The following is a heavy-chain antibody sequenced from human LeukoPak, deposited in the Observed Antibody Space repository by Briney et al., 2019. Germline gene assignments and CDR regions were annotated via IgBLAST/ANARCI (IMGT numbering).Heavy chain of an antibody. V-gene: IGHV3-21*01. J-gene: IGHJ6*03. CDR3: ARGQEYRSYYYMDV. Sequence: GGPLRLSCAASGFTFSSYSMNWVRQAPGKGLEWVSSISSSSSCIYYADSVKGRFTISRDNAKNSLYLQMNSLRAEDTAVYYCARGQEYRSYYYMDVWGKGTTVTVSS. CDR1: GFTFSSYS. CDR2: ISSSSSCI. D-gene: IGHD2-2*01.